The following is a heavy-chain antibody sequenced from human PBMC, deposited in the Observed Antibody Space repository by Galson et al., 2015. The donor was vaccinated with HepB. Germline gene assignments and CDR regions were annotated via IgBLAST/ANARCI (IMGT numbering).Heavy chain of an antibody. CDR1: GFTFKNYW. D-gene: IGHD6-19*01. CDR2: MNSDGSST. CDR3: ATSRGVAVAGTVDY. J-gene: IGHJ4*02. V-gene: IGHV3-74*01. Sequence: SCATSGFTFKNYWMHWVRQTPGKGLVWVSRMNSDGSSTGYADSVKGRFTISRDNAKNTLYLQMNSLRVEDTAVYHCATSRGVAVAGTVDYWGQGALVTVSS.